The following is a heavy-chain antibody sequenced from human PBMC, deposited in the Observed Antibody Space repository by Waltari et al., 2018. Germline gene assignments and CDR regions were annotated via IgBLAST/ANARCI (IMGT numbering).Heavy chain of an antibody. CDR2: INANTGDS. D-gene: IGHD1-1*01. CDR3: ARETLPGNKIIDY. V-gene: IGHV1-2*02. Sequence: QVQLVQSGAEVKEPGASVKVSCKTSGYTFTAEYLHWVRQAPGQGLEWMAWINANTGDSKSAQTFQGRVTVTRDTSITTAYLELSGLRSDDTALYYCARETLPGNKIIDYWGQGTLVTVSS. J-gene: IGHJ4*02. CDR1: GYTFTAEY.